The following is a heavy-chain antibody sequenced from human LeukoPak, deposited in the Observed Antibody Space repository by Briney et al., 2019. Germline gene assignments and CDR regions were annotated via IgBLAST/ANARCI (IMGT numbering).Heavy chain of an antibody. Sequence: PGGSLRLSCAASGSTFDNYRMSWVRQAPGKGLEWVSTVNADGGNTYYADSVKGRFTISRDNSKRTLILQMNSLRVEDTALYYCTKRVKYGGTWDHFADWGQGTLVTVSS. D-gene: IGHD1-26*01. J-gene: IGHJ4*02. CDR3: TKRVKYGGTWDHFAD. CDR2: VNADGGNT. CDR1: GSTFDNYR. V-gene: IGHV3-23*01.